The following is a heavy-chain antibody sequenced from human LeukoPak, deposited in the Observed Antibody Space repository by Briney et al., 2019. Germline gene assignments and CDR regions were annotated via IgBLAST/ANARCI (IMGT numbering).Heavy chain of an antibody. CDR2: IYYSGST. D-gene: IGHD3-3*01. CDR3: ASGVTYYDFWSGYYQTPSFDY. J-gene: IGHJ4*02. CDR1: GGSISSSSYY. V-gene: IGHV4-39*07. Sequence: SETLSLTCTVSGGSISSSSYYWGWIRQPPGKGLEWIGSIYYSGSTYYNPSLKSRVTISVYTSKNQFSLKLSSVTAADTAVYYCASGVTYYDFWSGYYQTPSFDYWGQGTLVTVSS.